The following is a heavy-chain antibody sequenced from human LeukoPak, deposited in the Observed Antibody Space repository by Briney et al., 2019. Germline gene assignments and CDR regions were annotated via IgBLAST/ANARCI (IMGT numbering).Heavy chain of an antibody. CDR2: ISSSSSYI. CDR1: GFTFSSYS. J-gene: IGHJ4*02. D-gene: IGHD4-17*01. V-gene: IGHV3-21*01. CDR3: ARDRDYGDYDPYYFDY. Sequence: TPGGSLRLSCAASGFTFSSYSMNWVRQAPGKGLEWASSISSSSSYIYYADSVKGRFTISRDNAKNSLYLQMNSLRAEDTAVYYCARDRDYGDYDPYYFDYWGQGTLVTVSS.